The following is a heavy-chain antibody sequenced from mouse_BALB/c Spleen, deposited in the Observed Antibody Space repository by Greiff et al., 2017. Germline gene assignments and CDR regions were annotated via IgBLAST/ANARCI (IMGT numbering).Heavy chain of an antibody. CDR1: GFTFSDYY. D-gene: IGHD2-4*01. CDR2: ISDGGSYT. Sequence: EVMLVESGGGLVKPGGSLKLSCAASGFTFSDYYMYWVRQTPEKRLEWVATISDGGSYTYYPDSVKGRFTISRDNAKNNLYLQMSSLKSEDTAMYYCARDYYDYDGFPFAYWGQGTLVTVSA. J-gene: IGHJ3*01. V-gene: IGHV5-4*02. CDR3: ARDYYDYDGFPFAY.